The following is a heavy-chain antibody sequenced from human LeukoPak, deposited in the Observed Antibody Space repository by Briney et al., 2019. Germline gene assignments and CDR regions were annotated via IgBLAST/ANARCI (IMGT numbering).Heavy chain of an antibody. J-gene: IGHJ4*02. CDR3: GKDLAGSYLLDY. CDR2: ITWDVAAT. D-gene: IGHD3-10*01. CDR1: GFAFNEYT. Sequence: GGSLRLSCVAPGFAFNEYTMHRVRQAPGKGLEWVSLITWDVAATYYADSVKGRFTISRDNSKNSLYLQMNNLTTEDTALYYCGKDLAGSYLLDYWGQGTLVTVSS. V-gene: IGHV3-43*01.